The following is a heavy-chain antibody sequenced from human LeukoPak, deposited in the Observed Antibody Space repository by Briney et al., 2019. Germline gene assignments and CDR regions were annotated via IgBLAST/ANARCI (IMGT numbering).Heavy chain of an antibody. D-gene: IGHD1-26*01. CDR2: IRSKANSFVK. V-gene: IGHV3-73*01. Sequence: GGSLRLSCAASGFAFSGSAIHWVRQASGKGLEWVGRIRSKANSFVKTYAASLEGRFTISRDDSSNTAYLQMNRLKSEDTAVYSCTNSVPWEGAHDAFDIWGQGTMVTVSS. J-gene: IGHJ3*02. CDR3: TNSVPWEGAHDAFDI. CDR1: GFAFSGSA.